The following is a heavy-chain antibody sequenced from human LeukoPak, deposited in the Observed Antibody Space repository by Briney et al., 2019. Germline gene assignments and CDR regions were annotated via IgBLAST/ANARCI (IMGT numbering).Heavy chain of an antibody. CDR3: TRHSKTAFGERAFES. Sequence: SETLSLTCTVSGGSISYFHWSWIRQPPGKELEWIGYIYYTGNTDSNPSLKSRATLSVDTSRNQFSLKLSSLTAADTAAYYCTRHSKTAFGERAFESWGQGVLVTVSS. CDR2: IYYTGNT. CDR1: GGSISYFH. J-gene: IGHJ4*02. V-gene: IGHV4-59*08. D-gene: IGHD2-21*01.